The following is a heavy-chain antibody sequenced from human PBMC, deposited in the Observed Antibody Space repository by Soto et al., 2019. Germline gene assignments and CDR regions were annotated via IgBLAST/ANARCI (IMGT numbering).Heavy chain of an antibody. V-gene: IGHV3-23*01. J-gene: IGHJ4*02. CDR1: VFKFDTNG. D-gene: IGHD3-16*01. CDR2: ISEKSDNI. CDR3: VKDNNWGDPG. Sequence: PGGSMRLTCTASVFKFDTNGMTRVRQVPVKGLECVSSISEKSDNILYGGSVKGRSTVSRDNAKNTLYLQMNSLRVEDSAIYYCVKDNNWGDPGWGQGT.